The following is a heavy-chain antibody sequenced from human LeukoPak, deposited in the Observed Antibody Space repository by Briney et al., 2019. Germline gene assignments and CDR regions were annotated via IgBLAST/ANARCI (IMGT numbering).Heavy chain of an antibody. CDR2: IYYSGST. Sequence: SETLALTCTVSGGSISSYYWSWIRQPPGKGLEWIGYIYYSGSTNYNPSLKSRVTISVDTSKNQFSLKLSSVTAADTAVYYCARTTEAHSWRTRYYDYYMDVWGKGTTVTVSS. V-gene: IGHV4-59*01. CDR3: ARTTEAHSWRTRYYDYYMDV. J-gene: IGHJ6*03. CDR1: GGSISSYY. D-gene: IGHD6-13*01.